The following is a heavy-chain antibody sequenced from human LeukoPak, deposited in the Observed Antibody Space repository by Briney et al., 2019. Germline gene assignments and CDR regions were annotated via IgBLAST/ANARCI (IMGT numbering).Heavy chain of an antibody. CDR2: LTSTDGTT. J-gene: IGHJ3*01. V-gene: IGHV3-23*01. CDR3: SKRSCGDTGAFDF. CDR1: GFTFSNYA. Sequence: GGSLRLSCVASGFTFSNYAMTWVRRAPGKGRAWVSTLTSTDGTTYYTDSLGGRFTISRDNSKNTLYLQLNSLRADDTAVYYCSKRSCGDTGAFDFWGQGTMVTVSS. D-gene: IGHD2-21*02.